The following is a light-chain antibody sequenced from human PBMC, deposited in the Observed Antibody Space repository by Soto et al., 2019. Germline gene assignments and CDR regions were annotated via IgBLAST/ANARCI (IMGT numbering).Light chain of an antibody. V-gene: IGKV3-15*01. CDR3: HQYNSWPPGT. CDR2: GAS. Sequence: EIVMAQSPDTLSVSPGERATLSCRASQSVGINLAWYQQKPGQAPRILIYGASTRATGVPARFSGSGSGTEFTLTISSLQSEDFALYYCHQYNSWPPGTFGQGTKVDIK. CDR1: QSVGIN. J-gene: IGKJ2*01.